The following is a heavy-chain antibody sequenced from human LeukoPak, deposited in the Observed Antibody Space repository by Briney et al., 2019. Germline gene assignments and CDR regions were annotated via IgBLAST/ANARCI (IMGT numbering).Heavy chain of an antibody. V-gene: IGHV1-46*01. CDR2: INPSGGST. CDR3: ATEPYYYDSSGYYKGN. CDR1: GYTFTSYY. J-gene: IGHJ4*02. Sequence: ASVKVSCKASGYTFTSYYMHWVRQAPGQGLEWMGIINPSGGSTSYAQKFQGRVTITADESTSTAYMELSSLRSEDTAVYYCATEPYYYDSSGYYKGNWGQGTLVTVSS. D-gene: IGHD3-22*01.